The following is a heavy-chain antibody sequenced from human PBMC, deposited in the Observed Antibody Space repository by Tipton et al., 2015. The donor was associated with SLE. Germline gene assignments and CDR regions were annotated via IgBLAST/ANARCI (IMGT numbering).Heavy chain of an antibody. Sequence: GSLRLSCAASGFTFSNYWMHWVRQAPGKGLVWVSRINPYGSSTNYADSVEGRFTISRDNAKNTLYLQLNSLRAEDTAMYYCARGRMDFGDVWGKGTTVTVPS. CDR2: INPYGSST. CDR3: ARGRMDFGDV. CDR1: GFTFSNYW. J-gene: IGHJ6*04. V-gene: IGHV3-74*01. D-gene: IGHD2-2*03.